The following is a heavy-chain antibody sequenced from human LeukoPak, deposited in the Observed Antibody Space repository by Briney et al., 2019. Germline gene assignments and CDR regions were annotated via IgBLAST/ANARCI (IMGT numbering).Heavy chain of an antibody. CDR1: GGSVSSGSYY. D-gene: IGHD4-17*01. V-gene: IGHV4-61*01. J-gene: IGHJ4*02. CDR2: IYYSGST. CDR3: ARGYGDYYFDY. Sequence: SESLSLTCTVSGGSVSSGSYYWSWIRQPPGKGLEWIGYIYYSGSTNYNPSLKSRVTISVDTSKNQFSLKLSSVTAADTAAYYCARGYGDYYFDYWGQGTLVTVSS.